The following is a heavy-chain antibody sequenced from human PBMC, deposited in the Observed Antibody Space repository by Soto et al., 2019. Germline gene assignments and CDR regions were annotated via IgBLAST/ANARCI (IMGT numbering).Heavy chain of an antibody. CDR1: GYTFTSYD. V-gene: IGHV1-8*01. Sequence: QVQLVQSGAEVKKPGASVKVSCKASGYTFTSYDINWVRQATGQGLEWMGWMNPNSGNTAYAQKFQGRVTKTRNTSIITAYMELSSVRSDDTAVYYCANELAVAGFDHGGHGTPVTVSS. CDR3: ANELAVAGFDH. D-gene: IGHD6-19*01. J-gene: IGHJ4*01. CDR2: MNPNSGNT.